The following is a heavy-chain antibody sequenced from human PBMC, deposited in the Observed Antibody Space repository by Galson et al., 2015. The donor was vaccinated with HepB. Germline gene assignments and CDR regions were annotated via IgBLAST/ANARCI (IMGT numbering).Heavy chain of an antibody. CDR2: VSPDGNTK. CDR3: ARFTTRAPHGFDI. J-gene: IGHJ3*02. D-gene: IGHD1-14*01. V-gene: IGHV3-30-3*01. Sequence: SLRLSCAASGFTFSTYPMHWVRQAPGKALEWVAVVSPDGNTKYYADSVKGRFTISRDNSKNALFLQLNGLRPEDTAVYYCARFTTRAPHGFDIWGQGTMVTVSS. CDR1: GFTFSTYP.